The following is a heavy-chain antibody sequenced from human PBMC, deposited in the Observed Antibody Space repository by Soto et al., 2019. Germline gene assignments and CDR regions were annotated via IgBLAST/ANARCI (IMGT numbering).Heavy chain of an antibody. V-gene: IGHV1-18*04. CDR3: ARDRTPYYDYVWVFDP. CDR2: ISAYNGNT. D-gene: IGHD3-16*01. Sequence: ASVKVSCKASGYTFTSYGISWVRQAPGQGLEWMGWISAYNGNTNYAQKLQGRVTMTTGTSTSTAYMELRSLRSDDTAVYYCARDRTPYYDYVWVFDPWGQGTLVTVSS. J-gene: IGHJ5*02. CDR1: GYTFTSYG.